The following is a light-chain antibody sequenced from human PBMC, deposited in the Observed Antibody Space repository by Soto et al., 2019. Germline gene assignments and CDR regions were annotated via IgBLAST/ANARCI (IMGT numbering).Light chain of an antibody. CDR1: SSDVNDYNF. CDR2: EVS. Sequence: SVLTQPASVSGSPGQSIIISCTGTSSDVNDYNFVSWYQQHPGKAPKLMIYEVSYRPSGVSNRFSGSKSGNTASLTISGLQAEDEADYYCSSYTSSSTRGIYVFGSGTKVTVL. CDR3: SSYTSSSTRGIYV. J-gene: IGLJ1*01. V-gene: IGLV2-14*01.